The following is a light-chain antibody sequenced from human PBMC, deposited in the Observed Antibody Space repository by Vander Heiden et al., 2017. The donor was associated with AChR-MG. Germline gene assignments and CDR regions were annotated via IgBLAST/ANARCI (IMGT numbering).Light chain of an antibody. Sequence: QSVLTQPPSASGTPGQRVTISCSGSSSNIGSNTVNWYQQLPGTAPKLLILINNQRPSGVPDRFSCSKSGTSDSPAISGLQSEDEADYDCSAWDDSLNGFVVFGGGTKLTVL. V-gene: IGLV1-44*01. CDR2: INN. CDR3: SAWDDSLNGFVV. J-gene: IGLJ2*01. CDR1: SSNIGSNT.